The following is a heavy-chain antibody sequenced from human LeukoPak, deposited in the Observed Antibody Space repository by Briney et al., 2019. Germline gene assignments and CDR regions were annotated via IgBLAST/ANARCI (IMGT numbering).Heavy chain of an antibody. CDR2: IYYSGNT. V-gene: IGHV4-39*07. Sequence: SETLSLTCTVSGVSISSSNSYWGWIRQPPGKGLEWIGSIYYSGNTYYNASLKSQVSISIDTSKNRFSLKLSSVTAADTAVYYCARSPDYGDYFDYWGQGTLVTASS. J-gene: IGHJ4*02. D-gene: IGHD4-17*01. CDR3: ARSPDYGDYFDY. CDR1: GVSISSSNSY.